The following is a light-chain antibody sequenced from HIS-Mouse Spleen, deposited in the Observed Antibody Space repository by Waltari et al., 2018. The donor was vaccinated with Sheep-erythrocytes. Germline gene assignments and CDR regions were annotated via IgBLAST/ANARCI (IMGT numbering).Light chain of an antibody. CDR1: QSLLHSNGYNY. CDR2: LGS. V-gene: IGKV2-28*01. CDR3: MQALQTPLT. J-gene: IGKJ4*01. Sequence: DIAMTQSPLSLPVTPGEPASISCRSIQSLLHSNGYNYLDWYLQQPRQSPQLLRYLGSNRASGVPDRFSGSGSGTDFTLKISRVEAEDVGVYYCMQALQTPLTFGGGTKVEIK.